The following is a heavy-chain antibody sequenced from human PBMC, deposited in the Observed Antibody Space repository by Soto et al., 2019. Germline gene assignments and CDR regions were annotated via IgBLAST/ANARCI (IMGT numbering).Heavy chain of an antibody. CDR2: ISWNSGSI. V-gene: IGHV3-9*01. CDR1: GFTFDDYA. Sequence: EVQLVESGGGLVQPGRSLRLSCAASGFTFDDYAMHWVRQAPGKGLEWVSGISWNSGSIGYADSVKGRFTISRDNTKNSLYLQMNSLRAEDTALYYCAKDMTRIYGSGWALDYWGQGTLVTVSS. J-gene: IGHJ4*02. CDR3: AKDMTRIYGSGWALDY. D-gene: IGHD6-19*01.